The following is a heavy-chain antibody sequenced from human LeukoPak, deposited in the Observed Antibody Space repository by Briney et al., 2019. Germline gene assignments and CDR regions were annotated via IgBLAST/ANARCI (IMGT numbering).Heavy chain of an antibody. V-gene: IGHV3-23*01. D-gene: IGHD3-10*01. CDR3: ARDRITMVRGVIFLTGYYYYMDV. CDR1: GFTFSSYA. CDR2: ISGSGGST. Sequence: PGGSLRLSCAASGFTFSSYAMSWVRQAPGKGLEWVSAISGSGGSTYYADSVKGRFTISRDNSKNTLYLQMNSLRAEDTAVYYCARDRITMVRGVIFLTGYYYYMDVWGKGTTVTISS. J-gene: IGHJ6*03.